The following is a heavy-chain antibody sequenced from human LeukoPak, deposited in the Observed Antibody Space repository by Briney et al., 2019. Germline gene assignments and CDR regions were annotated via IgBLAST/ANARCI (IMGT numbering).Heavy chain of an antibody. CDR1: GGTFSSYA. CDR2: IIPIFGTA. V-gene: IGHV1-69*13. CDR3: ARGGENQLVTYYFDY. Sequence: ASVKVSCKASGGTFSSYAISWVRQAPGQGLEWMGGIIPIFGTANYAQKFQGRVTITADESTSTAYMELSSLRSEDTAVYYCARGGENQLVTYYFDYWGQGTLVTVSS. J-gene: IGHJ4*02. D-gene: IGHD2-2*01.